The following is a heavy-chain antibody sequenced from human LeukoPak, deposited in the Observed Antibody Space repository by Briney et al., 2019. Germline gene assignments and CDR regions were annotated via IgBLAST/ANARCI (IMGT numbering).Heavy chain of an antibody. CDR3: ARDEMYYYDGSGYYSFDY. J-gene: IGHJ4*02. V-gene: IGHV3-7*01. CDR2: INQDGSEK. CDR1: GFTFSSYW. D-gene: IGHD3-22*01. Sequence: GGSLRLSCAASGFTFSSYWMSWVRQAPGKGLEWVANINQDGSEKYYVGSVKGRFTVSRDNAKNSLYLQMNSLRAEDTAVYYCARDEMYYYDGSGYYSFDYWGQGTLVTVSS.